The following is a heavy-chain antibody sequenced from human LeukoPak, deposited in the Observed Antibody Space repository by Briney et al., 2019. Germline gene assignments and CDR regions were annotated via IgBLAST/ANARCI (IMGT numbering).Heavy chain of an antibody. Sequence: PGRSLRLSCAVSGFNFDDYAMHWVRQASGRGLEWVSGINWKTGNGIYADSVKGRFTISRDNAKNSLYLQMSSLRAEDTALYYCTRRAARWQFDLWGRGTLLTVSS. J-gene: IGHJ2*01. CDR1: GFNFDDYA. CDR3: TRRAARWQFDL. D-gene: IGHD5-24*01. CDR2: INWKTGNG. V-gene: IGHV3-9*01.